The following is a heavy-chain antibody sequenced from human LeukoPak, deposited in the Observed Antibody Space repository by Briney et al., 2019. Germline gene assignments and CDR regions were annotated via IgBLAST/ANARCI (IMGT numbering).Heavy chain of an antibody. D-gene: IGHD5-12*01. CDR1: GGTFSSYA. CDR3: ARDWGRRYSGYDRGDYYYYMDV. V-gene: IGHV1-69*11. J-gene: IGHJ6*03. CDR2: IIPILSTA. Sequence: GASVKVSCKASGGTFSSYAISWVRQAPGQGLEWMGRIIPILSTANYAQKFQGRVTITADESTSTAYMELSSLRSEDTAVYYCARDWGRRYSGYDRGDYYYYMDVWGKGTTVTVSS.